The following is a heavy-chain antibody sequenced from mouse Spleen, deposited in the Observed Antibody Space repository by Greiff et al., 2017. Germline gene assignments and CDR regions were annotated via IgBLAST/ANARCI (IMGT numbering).Heavy chain of an antibody. CDR3: ARWGYGYPFAY. V-gene: IGHV1-82*01. J-gene: IGHJ3*01. CDR2: IYPGSGST. CDR1: GYAFSSSW. Sequence: QVQLQQSGPELVKPGASVKISCKASGYAFSSSWMNWVKQRPGKGLEWIGDIYPGSGSTNYNEKFKSKATLTVDTSSSTAYMQLSSLTSEDSAVYYCARWGYGYPFAYWGQGTLVTVSA. D-gene: IGHD1-2*01.